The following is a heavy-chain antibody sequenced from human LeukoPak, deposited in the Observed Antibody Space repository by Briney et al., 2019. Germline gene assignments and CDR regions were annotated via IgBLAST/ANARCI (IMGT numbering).Heavy chain of an antibody. CDR1: GGSISSSSYY. CDR3: ARGSPVLRYFAEGAVDAFDI. CDR2: IYYSGST. V-gene: IGHV4-39*07. J-gene: IGHJ3*02. Sequence: PSETLSLTCTVSGGSISSSSYYWGWIRQPPGKGLEWIGRIYYSGSTYYNPSLKSRVTISVDTSKNQFSLKLSSVAAADTAVYYCARGSPVLRYFAEGAVDAFDIWGQGTMVTVSS. D-gene: IGHD3-9*01.